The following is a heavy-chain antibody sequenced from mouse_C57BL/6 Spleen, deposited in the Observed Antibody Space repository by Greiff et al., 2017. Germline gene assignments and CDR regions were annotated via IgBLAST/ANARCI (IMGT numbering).Heavy chain of an antibody. CDR3: ATHYGRYYYAMDY. V-gene: IGHV1-74*01. CDR2: IHPSDSDT. CDR1: GYTFTSYW. D-gene: IGHD1-1*02. J-gene: IGHJ4*01. Sequence: VQLQQPGAELVKPGASVKVSCKASGYTFTSYWMHWVKQRPGQGHEWIGRIHPSDSDTNYNQKFKGKATLTVDKSSSTAYMQLSSLTSEDSAVYYCATHYGRYYYAMDYWGQGTSVTVSS.